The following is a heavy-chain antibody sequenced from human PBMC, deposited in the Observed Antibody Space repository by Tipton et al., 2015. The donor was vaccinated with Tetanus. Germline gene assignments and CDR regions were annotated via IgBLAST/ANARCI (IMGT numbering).Heavy chain of an antibody. Sequence: SLRLSCAVSGLTFSTSGYHWVRQAPGKGLEAVAVISYDGTKKDYADSMKGRCSISRDNSKSILYLQMNSLTLEDTAVYYCARAPGLLIDLWGQGTLVSVSS. CDR3: ARAPGLLIDL. D-gene: IGHD3-10*01. J-gene: IGHJ5*02. CDR1: GLTFSTSG. V-gene: IGHV3-30*03. CDR2: ISYDGTKK.